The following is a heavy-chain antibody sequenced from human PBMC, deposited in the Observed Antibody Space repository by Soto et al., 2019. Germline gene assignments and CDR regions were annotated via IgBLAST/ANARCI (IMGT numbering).Heavy chain of an antibody. V-gene: IGHV1-18*01. J-gene: IGHJ4*02. CDR1: GYTFISYG. D-gene: IGHD5-18*01. CDR2: VNIYEGTT. Sequence: QVQLVQSGAEVKKPGASVKVSSKPSGYTFISYGITWVRQAPGQGLEWMGWVNIYEGTTNYAQKFQGRVTMTTDTSTSTVYLELRSLSSDDTAIYYCARERGGYSYGDYWGQGTLVTVSS. CDR3: ARERGGYSYGDY.